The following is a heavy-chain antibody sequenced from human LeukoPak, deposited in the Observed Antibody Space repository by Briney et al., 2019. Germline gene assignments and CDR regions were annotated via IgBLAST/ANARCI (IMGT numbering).Heavy chain of an antibody. CDR1: GFTFSDYY. J-gene: IGHJ5*02. CDR3: ARHAAMVRGAPGWFDP. V-gene: IGHV3-11*04. Sequence: GGSLRLSCAASGFTFSDYYMSWIRQAPGRGLEWVSYIDGSGAPTYYADSVKGRFTISRDNAKNSLYLQMNSLRAEDTAVYYCARHAAMVRGAPGWFDPWGQGTLVTVSS. D-gene: IGHD3-10*01. CDR2: IDGSGAPT.